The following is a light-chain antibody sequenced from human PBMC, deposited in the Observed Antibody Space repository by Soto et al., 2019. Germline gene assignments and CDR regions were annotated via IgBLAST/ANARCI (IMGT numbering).Light chain of an antibody. CDR3: QKYNRAPLT. CDR2: LSS. V-gene: IGKV1-27*01. CDR1: QDISNY. J-gene: IGKJ4*01. Sequence: DIQMTQSPSSLSASVGDRVTITCRASQDISNYLVWYQQTPGKLPKVLIYLSSTLQSGVPSRFSASGSGTDFTLTISSLQPEDVGTYYCQKYNRAPLTFGGGTRVEIK.